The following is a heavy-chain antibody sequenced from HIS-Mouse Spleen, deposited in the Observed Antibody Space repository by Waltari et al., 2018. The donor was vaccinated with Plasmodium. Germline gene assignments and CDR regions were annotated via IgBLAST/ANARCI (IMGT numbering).Heavy chain of an antibody. J-gene: IGHJ1*01. D-gene: IGHD6-13*01. V-gene: IGHV1-2*02. Sequence: QVQLVQSGAEVKKPGASVKVSCKDSGYTFTGYSMPWVRQAPGPGLERRGRFNPNSGGTNEAQKLQGRGTMTRDTSISTAYMELSRLRSDDTAVYYCARVLGYKAAAGTFVEYFQHWGQGTLVTVSS. CDR1: GYTFTGYS. CDR2: FNPNSGGT. CDR3: ARVLGYKAAAGTFVEYFQH.